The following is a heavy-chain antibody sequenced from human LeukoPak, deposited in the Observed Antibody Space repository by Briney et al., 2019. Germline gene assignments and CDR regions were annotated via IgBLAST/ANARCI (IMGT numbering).Heavy chain of an antibody. CDR3: ANYCSASNCYGVEGY. V-gene: IGHV3-21*01. D-gene: IGHD2-2*01. J-gene: IGHJ4*02. Sequence: PGGSLRLSCAASGCIFSSFTMNWVRQAPGKGPELVSSISSSGAYIYYADSVKGRFTISRDNARNSLYLQMNSLRAGDTAIYFCANYCSASNCYGVEGYWGQGTLV. CDR1: GCIFSSFT. CDR2: ISSSGAYI.